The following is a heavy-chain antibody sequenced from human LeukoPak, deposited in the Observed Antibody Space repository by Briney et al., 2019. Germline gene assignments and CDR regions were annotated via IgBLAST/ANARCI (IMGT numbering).Heavy chain of an antibody. J-gene: IGHJ4*02. Sequence: PGRSLRLSCAASGFTFSSYGMHWVRQAPGKGLEWVAVIWYDGSNKYYADSVEGRFTISRDNSKNTLYLQMNSLRAEDTAVYYCARDSQQLVQGPDYYFDYWGQGTLVTVSS. D-gene: IGHD6-13*01. CDR3: ARDSQQLVQGPDYYFDY. V-gene: IGHV3-33*01. CDR1: GFTFSSYG. CDR2: IWYDGSNK.